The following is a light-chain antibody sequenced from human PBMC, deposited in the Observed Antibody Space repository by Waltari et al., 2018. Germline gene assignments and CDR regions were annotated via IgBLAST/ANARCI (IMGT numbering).Light chain of an antibody. Sequence: DIQMTQSPSSLSASVGDRVTITCRASQSISSYLNWYQQEPGKAPKLRIYAASSLQSGGPSRFSGSESGTDFTLTISSLQPEDFATYFCQQSYSTPPTFGQGTKLEIK. V-gene: IGKV1-39*01. CDR3: QQSYSTPPT. CDR2: AAS. J-gene: IGKJ2*01. CDR1: QSISSY.